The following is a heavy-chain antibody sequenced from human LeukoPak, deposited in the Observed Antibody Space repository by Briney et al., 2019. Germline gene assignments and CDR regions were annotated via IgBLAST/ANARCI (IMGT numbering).Heavy chain of an antibody. V-gene: IGHV4-59*01. CDR1: GGSISSYY. CDR3: ARLTDGLFDY. J-gene: IGHJ4*02. D-gene: IGHD5-24*01. CDR2: IYYSGST. Sequence: SETLSLTCTVSGGSISSYYWSWIRQPPGKGLEWIGYIYYSGSTNYNPSLKSRVTISVDTSKNQFSLKLSSVTAADTAVYYCARLTDGLFDYWGQGTLVTVSS.